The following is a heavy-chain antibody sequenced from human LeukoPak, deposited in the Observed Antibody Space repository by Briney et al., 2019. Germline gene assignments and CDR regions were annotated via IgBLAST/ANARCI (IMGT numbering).Heavy chain of an antibody. Sequence: SETLSLTCTVSGGSPRTFYWGLVRQPPGEGLEWVGYIYYTGSTNYNPSLKSRVTISVDTSKNLFSLKLSSVTAADTAIYYCARASGGYYNNWFDPWGQGTLVTVSS. CDR3: ARASGGYYNNWFDP. D-gene: IGHD3-22*01. CDR1: GGSPRTFY. V-gene: IGHV4-59*01. J-gene: IGHJ5*02. CDR2: IYYTGST.